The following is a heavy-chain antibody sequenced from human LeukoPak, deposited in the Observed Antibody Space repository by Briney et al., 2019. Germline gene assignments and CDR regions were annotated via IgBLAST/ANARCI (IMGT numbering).Heavy chain of an antibody. CDR3: ATGSSSSWYDYFDY. CDR1: GYTLTELS. V-gene: IGHV1-24*01. D-gene: IGHD6-13*01. Sequence: ASVKVSCKVSGYTLTELSMHWVRQAPGKGLEWMGGFDPEDGETIYAQKFQGRVTMTEDTSTDTAYMERSSLRSEDTAVYYCATGSSSSWYDYFDYWGQGTLVTVSS. J-gene: IGHJ4*02. CDR2: FDPEDGET.